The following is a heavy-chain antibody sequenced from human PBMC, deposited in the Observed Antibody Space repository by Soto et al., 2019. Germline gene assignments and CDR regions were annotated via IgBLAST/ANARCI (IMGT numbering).Heavy chain of an antibody. CDR2: ISYDGSNK. CDR1: GFTFSSYA. Sequence: QVQLVESGGGVVQPGRSLRLSCAASGFTFSSYAMHWVRQAPGKGLEWVAVISYDGSNKYYADSVKGRFTISRDNSKHTLYLQMNILRADVTAVYYCARGKRGFGELLRVETYYYGMEVCGQGTTVTVSS. V-gene: IGHV3-30-3*01. D-gene: IGHD3-10*01. J-gene: IGHJ6*02. CDR3: ARGKRGFGELLRVETYYYGMEV.